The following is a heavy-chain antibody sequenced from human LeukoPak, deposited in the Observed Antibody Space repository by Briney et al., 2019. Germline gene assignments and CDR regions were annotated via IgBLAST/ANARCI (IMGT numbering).Heavy chain of an antibody. V-gene: IGHV3-23*01. CDR3: ARKKGEGRSSYFDY. CDR2: ISGSGGST. D-gene: IGHD3-16*01. J-gene: IGHJ4*02. CDR1: GFTFSSYA. Sequence: PGGSLRLPCAASGFTFSSYAMSWVRQAPGKGLEWDSAISGSGGSTYYADSVKGRFTISRDNSKNTLYLQMNSLRAEDTAVYYCARKKGEGRSSYFDYWGQGTLVTVSS.